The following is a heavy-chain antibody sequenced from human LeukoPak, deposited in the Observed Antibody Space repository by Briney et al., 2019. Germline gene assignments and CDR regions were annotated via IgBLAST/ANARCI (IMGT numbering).Heavy chain of an antibody. Sequence: PGGSLKLSCAASGFTINKYGIHWARQAPGKGLEWVALISHDGENKFYADSVRGRFTIPRDNSKNTVYLQMGSLRAEDTSLYYCATITGSPDYWGQGSLVTVSS. CDR1: GFTINKYG. CDR3: ATITGSPDY. J-gene: IGHJ4*02. CDR2: ISHDGENK. V-gene: IGHV3-30*02. D-gene: IGHD1-1*01.